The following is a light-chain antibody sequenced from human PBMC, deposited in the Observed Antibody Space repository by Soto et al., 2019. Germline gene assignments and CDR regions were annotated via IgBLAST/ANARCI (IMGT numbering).Light chain of an antibody. Sequence: EIGLTQSPGTLSLSPGEGASLSCRASQSVSSGAFAWYQQKPGQAPRLLIYDASNRATGIPARFSGSGSGTDFTLTISSLEPEDFAIYYCQQRSNWLFGPGTKVDI. J-gene: IGKJ3*01. V-gene: IGKV3-11*01. CDR1: QSVSSGA. CDR2: DAS. CDR3: QQRSNWL.